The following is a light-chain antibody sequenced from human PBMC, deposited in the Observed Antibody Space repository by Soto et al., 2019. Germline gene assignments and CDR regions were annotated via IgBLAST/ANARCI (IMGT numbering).Light chain of an antibody. J-gene: IGKJ3*01. CDR1: QSVSSSY. CDR2: GAS. CDR3: QKYGSSPET. V-gene: IGKV3-20*01. Sequence: EIVLTQSPGTLSLSPGERATLSCRASQSVSSSYLAWYQQKPGQAPRLLIYGASSRATGIPDRFSGSRSGTDFTLTISRLESEDFAVYYCQKYGSSPETFGPGTKVDLK.